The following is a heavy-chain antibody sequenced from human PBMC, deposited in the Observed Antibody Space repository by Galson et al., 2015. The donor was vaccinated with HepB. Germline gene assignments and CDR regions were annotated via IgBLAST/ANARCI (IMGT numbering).Heavy chain of an antibody. Sequence: SLRLSCAVSGLVFSTYAFSWVRQAPGKGLEWVASIPLDGTKKFHSDSVKGRFTIARDNSKNTLFLQMSSLTAEDTAVYYCTNLDTLGTTGDYWGQGIRVIVSS. CDR2: IPLDGTKK. D-gene: IGHD3-16*01. CDR1: GLVFSTYA. V-gene: IGHV3-30-3*01. J-gene: IGHJ4*02. CDR3: TNLDTLGTTGDY.